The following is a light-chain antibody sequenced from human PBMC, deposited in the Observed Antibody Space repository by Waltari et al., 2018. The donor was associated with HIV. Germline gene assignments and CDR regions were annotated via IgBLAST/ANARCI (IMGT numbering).Light chain of an antibody. Sequence: EIVLTQSPDTLSLSPGAGATLSCRASQSLRRTYLAWYQQKPGQAPRLLIYGASTRATGIPDRFSGRGSGTDFTLTISRLEPEDFAVYYCQQYDNSPVTFGQGTRLEIK. CDR1: QSLRRTY. V-gene: IGKV3-20*01. CDR2: GAS. CDR3: QQYDNSPVT. J-gene: IGKJ5*01.